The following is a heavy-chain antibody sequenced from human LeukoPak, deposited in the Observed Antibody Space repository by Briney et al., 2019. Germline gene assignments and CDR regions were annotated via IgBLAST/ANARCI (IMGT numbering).Heavy chain of an antibody. J-gene: IGHJ4*02. CDR1: GFSLGTSGMS. CDR2: IYWDDDK. D-gene: IGHD3-22*01. V-gene: IGHV2-5*02. CDR3: AHRRPSSGDFCFDY. Sequence: SGPTLVNPTQTLTLTCTVFGFSLGTSGMSVGWIRQPPGKALEWLALIYWDDDKRYSPSLNSRLTITKDTSTNQVVLTMTNMDPVDTATYYCAHRRPSSGDFCFDYWGQGILVTVSS.